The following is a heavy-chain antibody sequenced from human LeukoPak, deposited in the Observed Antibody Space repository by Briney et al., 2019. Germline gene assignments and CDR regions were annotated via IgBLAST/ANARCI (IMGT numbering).Heavy chain of an antibody. CDR3: AREEQLILSSSWYEGGEAWFDP. J-gene: IGHJ5*02. D-gene: IGHD6-13*01. V-gene: IGHV3-48*03. Sequence: PGGSLRLSCAASGFTFSNSGMNWVRQVPGKGLEWVAFISSSGSSIYYADSVKGRFTISRDNAKKSLDLQMNSVGAEDTAVYYCAREEQLILSSSWYEGGEAWFDPWGQGTLVTVSS. CDR2: ISSSGSSI. CDR1: GFTFSNSG.